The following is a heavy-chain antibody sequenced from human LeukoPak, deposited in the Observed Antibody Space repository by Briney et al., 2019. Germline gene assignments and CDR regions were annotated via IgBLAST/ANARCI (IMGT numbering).Heavy chain of an antibody. CDR2: ISAFNGNT. CDR3: TRDRDGYNGGDY. D-gene: IGHD5-24*01. J-gene: IGHJ4*02. CDR1: GYTFSSYG. Sequence: ASVKVSCKASGYTFSSYGIIWVRQAPGQGLECMGWISAFNGNTNSAQKFQGRVTMTTDTSTSTAYMELRSLRSDDTAVYYCTRDRDGYNGGDYWGQGTLVTVSS. V-gene: IGHV1-18*01.